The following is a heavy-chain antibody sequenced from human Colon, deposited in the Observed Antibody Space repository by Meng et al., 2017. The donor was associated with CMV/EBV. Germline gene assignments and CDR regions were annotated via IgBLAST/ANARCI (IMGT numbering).Heavy chain of an antibody. CDR1: GGTFSKYV. V-gene: IGHV1-46*01. CDR2: INPSTGDR. J-gene: IGHJ3*02. CDR3: ATDPLNGQKDAFDI. Sequence: ASVKVTCKAPGGTFSKYVISWVRQAPGQGLEGMGIINPSTGDRNSEQRFQGRFTMTGDTSTSTVYIELTGLRTDATAVYYCATDPLNGQKDAFDIWGQGTMVTVSS.